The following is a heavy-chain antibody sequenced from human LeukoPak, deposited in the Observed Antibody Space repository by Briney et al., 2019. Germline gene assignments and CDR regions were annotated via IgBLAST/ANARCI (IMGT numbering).Heavy chain of an antibody. V-gene: IGHV3-21*04. CDR3: AKDGAWLRFDD. J-gene: IGHJ4*02. D-gene: IGHD5-12*01. CDR2: ISSSTSSI. Sequence: PGGSLRLSCAASGFTFSDYSMDWVRQAPGKGLEWVSSISSSTSSIYYADSVKGRFTISRDDSKSTLYLQMTNLRAEDTAVYYCAKDGAWLRFDDWGQGILVTVSS. CDR1: GFTFSDYS.